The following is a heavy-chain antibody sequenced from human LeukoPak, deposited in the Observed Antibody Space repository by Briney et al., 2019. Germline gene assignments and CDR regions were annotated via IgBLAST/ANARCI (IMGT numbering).Heavy chain of an antibody. CDR2: IGSRVYGGTT. J-gene: IGHJ4*02. CDR3: TRRQQLVRGFDY. Sequence: QPGGSLRLSCTASGFTFGDYAMSWFRQAPGKGLEWVGFIGSRVYGGTTEYAASVKGRFTISRDDSKSIAYLQMNSLKTEDTAVYYCTRRQQLVRGFDYWGQGTLVTVPS. CDR1: GFTFGDYA. D-gene: IGHD6-13*01. V-gene: IGHV3-49*03.